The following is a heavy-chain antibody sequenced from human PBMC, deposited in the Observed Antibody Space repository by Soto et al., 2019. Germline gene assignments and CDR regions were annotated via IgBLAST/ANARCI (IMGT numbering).Heavy chain of an antibody. CDR1: GFIFTNYA. CDR3: AKSLYYYDSSPLDH. Sequence: ESGGGVAHPGKSLRLSCAASGFIFTNYAMHWVRQAPGRGLEWVAVISSNGGNADSADSVKGRFTISKDNAKTTLYLQMDRLRPEDTALYFCAKSLYYYDSSPLDHWGQGTLVTVSS. CDR2: ISSNGGNA. D-gene: IGHD3-22*01. V-gene: IGHV3-30-3*01. J-gene: IGHJ4*02.